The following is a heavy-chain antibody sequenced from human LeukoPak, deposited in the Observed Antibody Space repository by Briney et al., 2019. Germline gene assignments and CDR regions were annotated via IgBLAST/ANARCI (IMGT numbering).Heavy chain of an antibody. Sequence: GGSLRLSCAASGFTYSSHAMSWARQAPGKGLEWVSVISGSGGNTYYADSVKGRFTISRDNAKNSLYLQMNSLRAEDTAVYYCARDRYCSGGSCRDYWGQGTLVTVSS. V-gene: IGHV3-23*01. CDR1: GFTYSSHA. D-gene: IGHD2-15*01. CDR3: ARDRYCSGGSCRDY. CDR2: ISGSGGNT. J-gene: IGHJ4*02.